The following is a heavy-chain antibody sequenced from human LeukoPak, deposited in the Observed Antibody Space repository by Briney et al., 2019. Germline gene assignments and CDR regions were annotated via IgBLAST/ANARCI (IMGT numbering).Heavy chain of an antibody. J-gene: IGHJ4*02. CDR1: GYTFSRYW. CDR2: INEDGSST. D-gene: IGHD3-10*01. V-gene: IGHV3-74*01. Sequence: GGSLKLSCAASGYTFSRYWMHWVRQGPGKGLVWVSRINEDGSSTSYAESVRGRFTISRDNAKNTLYLQMNSLRAEDAAVYYCTTDTFGARDSWGQGTLVTVSS. CDR3: TTDTFGARDS.